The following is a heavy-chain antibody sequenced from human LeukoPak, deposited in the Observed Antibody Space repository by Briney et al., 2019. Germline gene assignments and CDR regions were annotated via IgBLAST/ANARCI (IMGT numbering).Heavy chain of an antibody. CDR2: VYYSGST. J-gene: IGHJ4*02. Sequence: SETLSLTCTVSGVSVSSDSYYWGWIRQPPGKGLVWIGSVYYSGSTYYNPSLKSRVTISVATSKNQFSLNLSSVTAADTAMYYCARQTIFGVDQYPASFGYWGQGALVIVSS. V-gene: IGHV4-39*01. CDR3: ARQTIFGVDQYPASFGY. CDR1: GVSVSSDSYY. D-gene: IGHD3-3*01.